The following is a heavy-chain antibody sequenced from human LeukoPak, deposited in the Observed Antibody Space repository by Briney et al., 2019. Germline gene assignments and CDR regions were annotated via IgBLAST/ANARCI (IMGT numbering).Heavy chain of an antibody. J-gene: IGHJ4*02. CDR3: AKDTLRD. V-gene: IGHV3-30*18. CDR1: GFTFSSYG. CDR2: ISYDGSNK. Sequence: GGSLRLSCAASGFTFSSYGMHWVRQAPGKGLEWVAVISYDGSNKYYADSVKGRFTISRDNSKNTLYLQMNSLRAEDTAVYYCAKDTLRDWGQGTLVIVSS.